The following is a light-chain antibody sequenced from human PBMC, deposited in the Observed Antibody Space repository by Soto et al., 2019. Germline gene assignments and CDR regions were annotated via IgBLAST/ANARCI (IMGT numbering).Light chain of an antibody. Sequence: EIVMTQSPATLSGSPGETVTLXCRASQSVSTNFAWYQQKPGQAPRLLISAASGRATGVPDRISGSGFGTDFTLTITRLQTKDFAQYNYQQYHESPVTFGPGTKVDVK. CDR2: AAS. J-gene: IGKJ3*01. CDR3: QQYHESPVT. V-gene: IGKV3-15*01. CDR1: QSVSTN.